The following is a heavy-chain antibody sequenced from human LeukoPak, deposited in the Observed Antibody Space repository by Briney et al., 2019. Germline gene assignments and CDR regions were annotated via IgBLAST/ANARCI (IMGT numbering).Heavy chain of an antibody. Sequence: PGGSLRLSCAASGFTFSSYAMSWVRQAPGKGLEWVSAISGSGGSTYYADSVKGRFTISRDNSKNTLYLQMNSLRAEDTAVYYCARVRTDYYGSGSYSFDPWDQGTLVTVSS. CDR3: ARVRTDYYGSGSYSFDP. CDR1: GFTFSSYA. J-gene: IGHJ5*02. V-gene: IGHV3-23*01. D-gene: IGHD3-10*01. CDR2: ISGSGGST.